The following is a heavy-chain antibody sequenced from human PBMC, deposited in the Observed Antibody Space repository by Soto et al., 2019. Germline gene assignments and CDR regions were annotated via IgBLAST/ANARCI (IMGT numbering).Heavy chain of an antibody. CDR1: GNSLSSGAYS. D-gene: IGHD3-16*02. CDR3: ARGFYDYVWGSDRSFDS. V-gene: IGHV4-30-2*01. CDR2: VSESGST. J-gene: IGHJ4*02. Sequence: QLQLQESGSRLVRPSQTLSLTCAVSGNSLSSGAYSWTWIRQPPGQGLEWLGYVSESGSTYFNPSINSRDALSIDRSKNQFSLNASSVTVADTAVYFCARGFYDYVWGSDRSFDSWGQGIRVTVTS.